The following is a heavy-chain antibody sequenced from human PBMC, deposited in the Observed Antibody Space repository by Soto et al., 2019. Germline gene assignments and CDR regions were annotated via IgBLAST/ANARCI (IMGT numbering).Heavy chain of an antibody. CDR3: ARGLRFLEWLYEYFQH. Sequence: GASVKVSCKASGYTFTSYYMHCVRQAPGQGLEWMGIINPSGGSTSYAQKFQGRVTMTRDTSTSTVYMELSSPRSEDTAVYYCARGLRFLEWLYEYFQHWGQGTLVTVSS. CDR2: INPSGGST. CDR1: GYTFTSYY. V-gene: IGHV1-46*01. J-gene: IGHJ1*01. D-gene: IGHD3-3*01.